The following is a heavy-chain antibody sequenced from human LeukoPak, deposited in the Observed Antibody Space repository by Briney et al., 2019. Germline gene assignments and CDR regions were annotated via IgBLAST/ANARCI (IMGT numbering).Heavy chain of an antibody. CDR2: ISWNSGSI. D-gene: IGHD1-14*01. Sequence: GRSLRLSCAASGFTFDDYAMHWVRQAPGKGLEWVSGISWNSGSIGYADSVKGRFTISRDNAKNSLYLQMNSLRAEDTAVYYCARDLRFGSPGPGDYWGQGTLVTVSS. J-gene: IGHJ4*02. CDR3: ARDLRFGSPGPGDY. V-gene: IGHV3-9*01. CDR1: GFTFDDYA.